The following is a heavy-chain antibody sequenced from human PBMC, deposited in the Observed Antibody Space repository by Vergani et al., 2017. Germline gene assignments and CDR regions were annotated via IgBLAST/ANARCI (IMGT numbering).Heavy chain of an antibody. J-gene: IGHJ6*03. D-gene: IGHD3-10*01. CDR2: ISSSGSTR. Sequence: LVESGGGLVKPGGSLRLSCAASGFTFSDYYMSWIRQAPGKGLEWVSYISSSGSTRYYADSVKGRFTISRDNAKNSLYLQMNSLRAEDTAVYYCARDCSWVRGVILAFGYMDVWGKGTTVTVS. V-gene: IGHV3-11*01. CDR1: GFTFSDYY. CDR3: ARDCSWVRGVILAFGYMDV.